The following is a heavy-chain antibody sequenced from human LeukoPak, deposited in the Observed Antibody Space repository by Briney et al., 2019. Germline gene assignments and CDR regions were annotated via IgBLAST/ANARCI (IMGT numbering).Heavy chain of an antibody. D-gene: IGHD3-3*01. CDR1: GGSISSSSYY. J-gene: IGHJ4*02. V-gene: IGHV4-39*07. Sequence: SETLSLTCTVSGGSISSSSYYWGWLRQPPGKGLEWFGSIYYSGSTYYNPSLKSRVTISVDTSKNQFSLKLSSVTAADTAVYYCARDPSDFWSGYGIYYFDYWGQGTLVTVSS. CDR3: ARDPSDFWSGYGIYYFDY. CDR2: IYYSGST.